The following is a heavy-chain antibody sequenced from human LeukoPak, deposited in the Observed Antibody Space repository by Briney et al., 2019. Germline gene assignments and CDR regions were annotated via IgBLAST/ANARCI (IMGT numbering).Heavy chain of an antibody. V-gene: IGHV4-39*01. CDR3: ARLGGGYSYGYGVDY. CDR2: IYYSGST. Sequence: SETLSLTCTVSGGSISSSSYYSGWIRQPPGKGLEWIGRIYYSGSTYYNPSLKSRVTISVATSKNQFSLKLSSVTAADTAVYYCARLGGGYSYGYGVDYWGQGTLVTVSS. D-gene: IGHD5-18*01. CDR1: GGSISSSSYY. J-gene: IGHJ4*02.